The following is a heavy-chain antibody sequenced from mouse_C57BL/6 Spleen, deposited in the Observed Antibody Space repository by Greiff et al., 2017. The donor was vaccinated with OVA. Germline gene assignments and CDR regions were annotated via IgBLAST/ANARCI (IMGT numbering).Heavy chain of an antibody. V-gene: IGHV3-6*01. CDR2: ISYDGSN. CDR1: GYSITSGYY. D-gene: IGHD1-1*01. J-gene: IGHJ1*03. Sequence: EVQLQQSGPGLVKPSQSLSLTCSVTGYSITSGYYWNWIRQFPGNKLEWMGYISYDGSNNYNPSLKNRISITRDTSKNQFFLKLNSVTTEDTATYYCARSYGSSDWYFDVWGTGTTVTVSS. CDR3: ARSYGSSDWYFDV.